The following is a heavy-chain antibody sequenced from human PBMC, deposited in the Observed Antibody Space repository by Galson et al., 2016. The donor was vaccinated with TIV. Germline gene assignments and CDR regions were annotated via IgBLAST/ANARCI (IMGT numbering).Heavy chain of an antibody. V-gene: IGHV1-8*02. Sequence: SVKVTCKASGYTFTSYDINWVRQATGQGLEWMGWMNPNSGNTGYAQKFRGRVTMTRNTSVRTAYMELSSLRSEDTVVYYCARSGDYGDYWGQGTLVTVSS. D-gene: IGHD4-17*01. CDR2: MNPNSGNT. J-gene: IGHJ4*02. CDR1: GYTFTSYD. CDR3: ARSGDYGDY.